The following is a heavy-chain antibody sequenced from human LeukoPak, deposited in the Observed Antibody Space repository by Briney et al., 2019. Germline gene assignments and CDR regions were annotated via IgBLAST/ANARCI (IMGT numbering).Heavy chain of an antibody. V-gene: IGHV1-18*04. J-gene: IGHJ5*02. CDR2: ISAYNGNT. CDR3: AGIAVAGTLGWFDP. Sequence: ASVKVSCKTSGYTFTSHSISWVRQALGQGLEWMGWISAYNGNTNYAQKLQGRVTMTTDTSTSTVYMELRSLRSDDTAVYYCAGIAVAGTLGWFDPWGQGTLVTVSS. CDR1: GYTFTSHS. D-gene: IGHD6-19*01.